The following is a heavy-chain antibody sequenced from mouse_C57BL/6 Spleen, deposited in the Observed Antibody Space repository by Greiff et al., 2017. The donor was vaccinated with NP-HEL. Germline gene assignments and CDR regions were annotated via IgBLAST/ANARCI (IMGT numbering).Heavy chain of an antibody. J-gene: IGHJ3*01. CDR2: IRNKANGYTT. CDR3: ARSDSEELAY. V-gene: IGHV7-3*01. CDR1: GFTFTDYY. Sequence: EVQLVESGGGLVQPGGSLSLSCAASGFTFTDYYMSWVRQPPGKALEWLGFIRNKANGYTTEYSASVKSRFTISRDNSQSILNLQMNALRAEDSATYCGARSDSEELAYWGQGTLVTVSA.